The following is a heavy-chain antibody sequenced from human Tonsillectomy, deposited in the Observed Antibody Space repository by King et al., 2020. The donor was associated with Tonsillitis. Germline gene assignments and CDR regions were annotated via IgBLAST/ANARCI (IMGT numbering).Heavy chain of an antibody. Sequence: VQLVESGADVKKPGASVKVSCKASGFTFTGYYIHWVRQAPGQGLEWMGWINPTSGVTNYAQRFQGRVTMTRDTSISTAYMELSRLPSDDTAMFYCARDVGGYSYGLFNYWGQGTLVTVSS. CDR2: INPTSGVT. D-gene: IGHD5-18*01. CDR3: ARDVGGYSYGLFNY. CDR1: GFTFTGYY. V-gene: IGHV1-2*02. J-gene: IGHJ4*02.